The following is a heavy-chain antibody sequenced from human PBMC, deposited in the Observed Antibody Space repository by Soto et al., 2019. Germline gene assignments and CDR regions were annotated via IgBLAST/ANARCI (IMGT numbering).Heavy chain of an antibody. J-gene: IGHJ4*02. CDR2: ISGSGGST. D-gene: IGHD3-22*01. Sequence: WGSLRLSCAASGFTFISYAMIFVRHSPFKWLEWVSAISGSGGSTYYADSVKGRFTISRDNSKNTLYLQMNSLRAEDTAVYYCAKDVGSMIVVVITYFDYWGQGTLVTVSS. CDR1: GFTFISYA. CDR3: AKDVGSMIVVVITYFDY. V-gene: IGHV3-23*01.